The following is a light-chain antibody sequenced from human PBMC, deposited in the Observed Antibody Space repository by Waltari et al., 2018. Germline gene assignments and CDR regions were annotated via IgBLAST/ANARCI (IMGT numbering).Light chain of an antibody. V-gene: IGKV3-20*01. CDR1: QSVGRS. CDR3: QHYVRLPVT. CDR2: GAF. Sequence: EIVLTQSPGTLSLSPGERATLSCRASQSVGRSLAWYQQKPGQAPRLLIYGAFLRATGIADRFSGSGSGTDFSLTISRLEPEDFAVYYCQHYVRLPVTFGQGTKVEIK. J-gene: IGKJ1*01.